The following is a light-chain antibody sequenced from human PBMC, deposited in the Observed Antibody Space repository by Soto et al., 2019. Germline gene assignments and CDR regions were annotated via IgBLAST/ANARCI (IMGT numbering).Light chain of an antibody. Sequence: QSVLTQAPSASGTPGQRVTISCSGSSSNIGSNTVNWYQQVPGTAPKLLIYSNNQRPSGVPDRFSGSKSGTSVSLAISGLQPEGEADYYRASWDDSLNGVVFGGGTKLTVL. CDR3: ASWDDSLNGVV. CDR2: SNN. V-gene: IGLV1-44*01. J-gene: IGLJ2*01. CDR1: SSNIGSNT.